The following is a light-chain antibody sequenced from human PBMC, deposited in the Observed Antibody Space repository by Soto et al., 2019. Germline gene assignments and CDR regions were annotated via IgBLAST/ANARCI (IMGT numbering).Light chain of an antibody. CDR1: QSVSSSY. CDR2: GAS. V-gene: IGKV3-20*01. Sequence: EIVLTQSPGTLSLSPGERATLSCRASQSVSSSYLAWYQQKPGQAPRLLIYGASSRTTGIQDRFSVSGSGTDFTLAISRLEPEDFAVYYCQQYGSSPRTFGQGTKVEIK. CDR3: QQYGSSPRT. J-gene: IGKJ1*01.